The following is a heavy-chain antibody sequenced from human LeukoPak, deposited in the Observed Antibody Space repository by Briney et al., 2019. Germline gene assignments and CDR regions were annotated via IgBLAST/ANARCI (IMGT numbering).Heavy chain of an antibody. Sequence: PSETLSLTCAVYGGSFSGYYWSWIRQPPGKGLGWIGEINHSGSTNYNPSLKSRVTISVDTSKNQFSLKLSSVTAADTAVYYYARGGVHGGVRYQLLSGGLRYWGQGTLVTVSS. D-gene: IGHD2-2*01. V-gene: IGHV4-34*01. CDR1: GGSFSGYY. J-gene: IGHJ4*02. CDR2: INHSGST. CDR3: ARGGVHGGVRYQLLSGGLRY.